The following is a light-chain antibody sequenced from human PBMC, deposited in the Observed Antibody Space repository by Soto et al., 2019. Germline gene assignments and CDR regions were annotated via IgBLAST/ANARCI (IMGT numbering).Light chain of an antibody. Sequence: EIVLTQSPATLSLSPGERATLPCRASQSVSNYLAWYQQKPGQPPRLLIYDASNRATGIPARFSGSGSGTDFSLTISSLEPEDFAVYFCQQRSNWPLTFGGGTKVEIK. J-gene: IGKJ4*01. V-gene: IGKV3-11*01. CDR1: QSVSNY. CDR3: QQRSNWPLT. CDR2: DAS.